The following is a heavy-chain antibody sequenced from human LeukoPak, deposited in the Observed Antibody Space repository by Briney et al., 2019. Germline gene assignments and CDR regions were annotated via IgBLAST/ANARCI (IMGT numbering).Heavy chain of an antibody. CDR2: IYYSGST. Sequence: SETLSLTCTVSGGSISSSSYYWGWIRQPPGKGLEWIGSIYYSGSTYYNPSLKSRVTISVDTSKNQFSLKLSSVTAADTAVYYCARDFPGSGSYYREIAVIDYWGQGTLVTVSS. J-gene: IGHJ4*02. V-gene: IGHV4-39*07. CDR1: GGSISSSSYY. CDR3: ARDFPGSGSYYREIAVIDY. D-gene: IGHD3-10*01.